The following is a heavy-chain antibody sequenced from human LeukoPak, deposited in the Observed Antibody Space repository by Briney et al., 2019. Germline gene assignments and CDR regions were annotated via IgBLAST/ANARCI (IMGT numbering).Heavy chain of an antibody. Sequence: GGSLRLSCAASGFTFSSYGMHWVRQAPGKGLEWVAFIRYDGSNKYYADSVKGRFTISRDNSKNTLYLQMNSLKTEDTAVYYCTSSVVVTATNYFDYWGQGTLVTVSS. CDR1: GFTFSSYG. D-gene: IGHD2-21*02. V-gene: IGHV3-30*02. CDR3: TSSVVVTATNYFDY. CDR2: IRYDGSNK. J-gene: IGHJ4*02.